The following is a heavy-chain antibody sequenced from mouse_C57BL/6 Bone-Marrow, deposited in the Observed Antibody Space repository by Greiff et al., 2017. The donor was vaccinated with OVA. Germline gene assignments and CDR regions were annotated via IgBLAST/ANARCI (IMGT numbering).Heavy chain of an antibody. CDR1: GFTFSNYW. CDR2: IRLKSDNYAT. D-gene: IGHD1-1*01. CDR3: TGGYGSSFPYAMDY. V-gene: IGHV6-3*01. Sequence: EVQLVESGGGLVQPGGSMKLSCVASGFTFSNYWMNWVRQSPEKGLEWVAQIRLKSDNYATHYAESVKGRFTISRDDSKSSVYLQMNNLRAEDTGIYYCTGGYGSSFPYAMDYWGQGTSVTVSS. J-gene: IGHJ4*01.